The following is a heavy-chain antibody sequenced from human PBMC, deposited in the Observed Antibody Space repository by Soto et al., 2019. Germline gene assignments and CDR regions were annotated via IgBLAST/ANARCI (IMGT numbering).Heavy chain of an antibody. Sequence: QVQLQESGPGLVKPSQTLSLTCTVSGGSISSGDYYWSWIRQPPGKGLEWIGYIYYSGSTYYNPSLKSRVTISVDTSKNQSSPKLSSVTAADTAVYYCARERPDGARLDPWGQGTLVTVSS. J-gene: IGHJ5*02. D-gene: IGHD6-6*01. CDR1: GGSISSGDYY. CDR3: ARERPDGARLDP. V-gene: IGHV4-30-4*01. CDR2: IYYSGST.